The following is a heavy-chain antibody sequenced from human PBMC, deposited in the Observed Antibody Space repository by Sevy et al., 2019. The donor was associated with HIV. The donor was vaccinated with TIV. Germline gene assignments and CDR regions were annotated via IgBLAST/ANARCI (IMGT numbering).Heavy chain of an antibody. D-gene: IGHD5-18*01. Sequence: ASVKVSCKASGYTFTSYDINWVRQATGQGLEWMGWMNPNSGNTGYAQKFQGRVTMTRNTSISTAYMELSSLRSEDTAVYYRARGDTAVAPFDYWGQGTLVTVSS. J-gene: IGHJ4*02. CDR1: GYTFTSYD. CDR3: ARGDTAVAPFDY. V-gene: IGHV1-8*01. CDR2: MNPNSGNT.